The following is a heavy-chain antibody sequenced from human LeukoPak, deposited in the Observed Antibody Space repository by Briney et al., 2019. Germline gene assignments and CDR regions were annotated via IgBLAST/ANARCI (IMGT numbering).Heavy chain of an antibody. CDR3: ARGEYDFWSGYYFDY. CDR1: GFTVSNNY. Sequence: GGSLGLSCAASGFTVSNNYMSWVRQAPGKGLEWVSVIYSGGSTYYADSVKGRFTISRDNSKNTLYLQMNSLRAEDTAVYYCARGEYDFWSGYYFDYWGQGTLVTVSS. V-gene: IGHV3-53*01. CDR2: IYSGGST. J-gene: IGHJ4*02. D-gene: IGHD3-3*01.